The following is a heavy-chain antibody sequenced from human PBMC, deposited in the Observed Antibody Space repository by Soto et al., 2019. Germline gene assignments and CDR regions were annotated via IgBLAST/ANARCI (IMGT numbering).Heavy chain of an antibody. CDR3: AREGAYDFWSCYSPFFDY. Sequence: PGGSLRLSCAASGFTFSDHYMDWVRQAPGKGLEWVGRTRNKANSYTTEYAASVKGRFTISRDDSKNSLYLQMNSLKTEDTAVYYCAREGAYDFWSCYSPFFDYWGQGTLVTVSS. V-gene: IGHV3-72*01. CDR1: GFTFSDHY. D-gene: IGHD3-3*01. J-gene: IGHJ4*02. CDR2: TRNKANSYTT.